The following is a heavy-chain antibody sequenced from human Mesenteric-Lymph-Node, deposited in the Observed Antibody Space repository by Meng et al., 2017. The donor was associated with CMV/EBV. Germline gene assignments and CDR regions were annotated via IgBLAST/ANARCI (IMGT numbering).Heavy chain of an antibody. V-gene: IGHV3-11*01. D-gene: IGHD2-15*01. CDR2: ISGSGTYM. CDR3: ARGGYGLYGMDV. J-gene: IGHJ6*02. CDR1: GFIFSDYY. Sequence: GESLKISCAASGFIFSDYYMTWIRQAPGKGLEWVSYISGSGTYMQYADSVKGRFTISRDNAKNSLYLQMNSLRAEDTAVYYCARGGYGLYGMDVWGQGTTVTVSS.